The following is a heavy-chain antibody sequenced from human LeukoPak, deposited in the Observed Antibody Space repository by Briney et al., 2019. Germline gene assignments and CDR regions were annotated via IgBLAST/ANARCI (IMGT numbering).Heavy chain of an antibody. CDR2: ISYDGSNK. V-gene: IGHV3-30*18. CDR3: AKGGDGYSGYFDY. Sequence: GGSLRLSCAASGFTFSSYGMSWVRQAPGKGLEWVAVISYDGSNKYYADSVKGRFTISRDNSKNTLYLQMNSLRAEDTAVYYCAKGGDGYSGYFDYWGQGTLVTVSS. J-gene: IGHJ4*02. D-gene: IGHD5-24*01. CDR1: GFTFSSYG.